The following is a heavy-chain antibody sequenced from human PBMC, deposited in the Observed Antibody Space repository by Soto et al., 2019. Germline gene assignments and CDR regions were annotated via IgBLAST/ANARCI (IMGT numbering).Heavy chain of an antibody. CDR3: VRDGTKTLRDWFDP. D-gene: IGHD1-1*01. V-gene: IGHV4-4*07. Sequence: PSETLSLTCTGSGASISGFYWSWIRKSAGKGLEWIGRIYATGTTDYNPSLKSRVMMSVDTSKKQFSLKLRSVTAADTAVYYCVRDGTKTLRDWFDPWGQGSSVTVSS. CDR2: IYATGTT. CDR1: GASISGFY. J-gene: IGHJ5*02.